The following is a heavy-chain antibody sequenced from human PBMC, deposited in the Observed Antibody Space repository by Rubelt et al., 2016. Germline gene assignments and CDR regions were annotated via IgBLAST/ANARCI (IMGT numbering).Heavy chain of an antibody. CDR3: ARVLNMVRGVTHWFDP. Sequence: QVQLQESGPGLVKSSETLSLTCTVSGDSISTYYWSWIRQPPGKGLEWIGYISYRGSTNYNPSLKGGVTISVDTSKNQFSLKLSSVTAADTAVYYCARVLNMVRGVTHWFDPWGQGTLVTVFS. D-gene: IGHD3-10*01. CDR1: GDSISTYY. CDR2: ISYRGST. J-gene: IGHJ5*02. V-gene: IGHV4-59*01.